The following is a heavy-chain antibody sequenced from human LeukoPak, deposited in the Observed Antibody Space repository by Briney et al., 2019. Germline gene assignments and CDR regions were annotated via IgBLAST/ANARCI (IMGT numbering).Heavy chain of an antibody. J-gene: IGHJ6*03. D-gene: IGHD2-15*01. CDR3: ARAKENSGGTHYYYYRDV. CDR2: IYTSGST. Sequence: PSETLSLTCTVSGGSISSGSYYWSWIRQPAGKGLEWIGRIYTSGSTNYNPSLKSRVTISVDTSKNQFSLKLSSVTAADTAVYYCARAKENSGGTHYYYYRDVGGKGTTVPISS. V-gene: IGHV4-61*02. CDR1: GGSISSGSYY.